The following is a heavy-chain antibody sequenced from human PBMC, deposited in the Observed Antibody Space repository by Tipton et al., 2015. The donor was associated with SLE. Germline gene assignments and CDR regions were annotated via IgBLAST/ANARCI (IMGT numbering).Heavy chain of an antibody. Sequence: TLSLTCRVSGGSISGTSHYWGWIRQSPGKGRAWLGSIYYSGTTYYNPPLKSPVTISVDTSKNQISLKLRSVTAADTAVYYCAGTPWLVRFEYWGQGTLVNVSP. CDR3: AGTPWLVRFEY. V-gene: IGHV4-39*01. D-gene: IGHD6-19*01. CDR2: IYYSGTT. J-gene: IGHJ4*02. CDR1: GGSISGTSHY.